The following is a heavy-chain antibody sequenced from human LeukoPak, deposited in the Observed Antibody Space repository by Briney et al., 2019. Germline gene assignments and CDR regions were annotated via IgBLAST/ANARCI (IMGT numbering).Heavy chain of an antibody. CDR2: ISSASTYI. J-gene: IGHJ4*02. V-gene: IGHV3-21*01. CDR3: ARLVWDTTMADGDIDS. D-gene: IGHD5-18*01. Sequence: NPGGSLRLSCAASGFTFSSYSMNWVRQAPGKGLEWVASISSASTYIYYADSVKGRFTISRDNAKNTPYLQLNSLRAEDTAMYSCARLVWDTTMADGDIDSWGQGTLLIACS. CDR1: GFTFSSYS.